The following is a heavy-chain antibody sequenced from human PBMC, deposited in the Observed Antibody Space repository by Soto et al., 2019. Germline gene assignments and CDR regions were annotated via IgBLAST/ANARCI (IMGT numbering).Heavy chain of an antibody. CDR1: GGSISSSSYY. CDR2: IYYSGST. Sequence: SETLSLTCTVSGGSISSSSYYWGWIRQPPGKGLEWIGSIYYSGSTYYNPSLKSRVTISVDTSKNQFSLKLSSVTAADTAVHYCARRRYYDSSGYYYVSPFDYWGQGTLVTVS. V-gene: IGHV4-39*01. CDR3: ARRRYYDSSGYYYVSPFDY. J-gene: IGHJ4*02. D-gene: IGHD3-22*01.